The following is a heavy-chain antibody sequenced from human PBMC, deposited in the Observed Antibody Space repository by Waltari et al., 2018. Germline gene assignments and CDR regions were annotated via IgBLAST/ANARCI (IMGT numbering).Heavy chain of an antibody. CDR3: ARMTTVTTDYYYYYGMDV. V-gene: IGHV4-4*07. CDR1: GGSISSYY. Sequence: QVQLQESGPGLVKPSETLSLTCTVSGGSISSYYWSWIRQPAGKGLEWIGRIYTSGSTNYNPSLKSRVTMSVDTSKNQFSLKLSSVTAADTAVYYCARMTTVTTDYYYYYGMDVWGQGTTVTVSS. CDR2: IYTSGST. J-gene: IGHJ6*02. D-gene: IGHD4-4*01.